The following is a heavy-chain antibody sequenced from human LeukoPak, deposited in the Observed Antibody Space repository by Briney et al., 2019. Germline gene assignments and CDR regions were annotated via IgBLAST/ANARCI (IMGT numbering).Heavy chain of an antibody. CDR2: ISSGGDYT. CDR1: GFTFNIYA. Sequence: PGGSLRLSCAASGFTFNIYAMSWVRQAPGRGLEWVSAISSGGDYTNSADSVKGRFTISRDNSRNTLYLQMNSLRAEDTAVYYCAKDRASGSGSYSYRGFDHWGQGTLVTVSS. D-gene: IGHD6-19*01. J-gene: IGHJ5*02. V-gene: IGHV3-23*01. CDR3: AKDRASGSGSYSYRGFDH.